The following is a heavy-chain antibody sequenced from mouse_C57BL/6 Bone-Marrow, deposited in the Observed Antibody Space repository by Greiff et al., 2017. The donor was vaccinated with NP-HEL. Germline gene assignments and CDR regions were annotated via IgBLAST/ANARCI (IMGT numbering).Heavy chain of an antibody. D-gene: IGHD3-2*02. V-gene: IGHV1-55*01. CDR2: IYPGSGST. J-gene: IGHJ3*01. CDR3: ARSSSCYPWFAY. CDR1: GYTFTSYW. Sequence: QVQLQQPGAELVKPGASVKMSCKASGYTFTSYWITWVKQRPGQGLEWIGDIYPGSGSTNYNEKFKSKATLTVDTSSSTAYMQLSSLTSEDSAVYYGARSSSCYPWFAYGGRGKGVTVTA.